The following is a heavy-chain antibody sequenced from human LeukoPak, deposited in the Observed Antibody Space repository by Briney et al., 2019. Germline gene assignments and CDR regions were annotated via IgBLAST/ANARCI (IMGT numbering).Heavy chain of an antibody. CDR2: ISGSGDNT. CDR3: AKGVKHIVVVTAQHYFDY. Sequence: GGSLRLSCVASGFTFSSYAINWVRQAPGRGLEWVSIISGSGDNTNYADSVKGRFTISRDNSKNTLYLQMNTLRAEDTAVYYCAKGVKHIVVVTAQHYFDYWGQGTLVTVSS. J-gene: IGHJ4*02. CDR1: GFTFSSYA. V-gene: IGHV3-23*01. D-gene: IGHD2-21*02.